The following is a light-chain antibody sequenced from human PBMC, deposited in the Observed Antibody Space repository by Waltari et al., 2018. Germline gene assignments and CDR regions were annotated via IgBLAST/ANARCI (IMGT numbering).Light chain of an antibody. J-gene: IGLJ2*01. CDR1: SSDVGKYNL. V-gene: IGLV2-23*01. CDR3: CSYAGGATLL. Sequence: QSALTQPVSVSGSPGQAITIPCTGTSSDVGKYNLVSWYQQHPGKAPKLLIYEGSQRPSGVSTRFSGSKSGSTASLTISGLQAEDEAEYYCCSYAGGATLLFGGGTKLTVL. CDR2: EGS.